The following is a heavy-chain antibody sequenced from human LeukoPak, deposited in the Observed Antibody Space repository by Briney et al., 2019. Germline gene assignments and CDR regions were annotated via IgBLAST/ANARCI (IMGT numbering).Heavy chain of an antibody. J-gene: IGHJ4*02. Sequence: PGGSLRLSCAASGFTFSSYAMHWVRQAPGKGLEWVAVISYDGSNKYYADSVKGRFTISRDNSKNQLYLQINSLRAEDTAVYYCASEWELPPDFDYWGQGTLVTVSS. CDR3: ASEWELPPDFDY. V-gene: IGHV3-30*01. CDR2: ISYDGSNK. CDR1: GFTFSSYA. D-gene: IGHD1-26*01.